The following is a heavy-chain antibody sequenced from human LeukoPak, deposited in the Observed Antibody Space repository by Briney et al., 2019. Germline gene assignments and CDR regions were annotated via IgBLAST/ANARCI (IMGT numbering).Heavy chain of an antibody. Sequence: SETLSLTCTVSGGSIGSYYWSWIRQPAGKGLEWIGRIYTSGSTNYNPSLKSRVTISVDTSKNQFSLKLSSVTAADTAVYYCARDGLHYYDSSGYDNWFDPWGQGTLVTVSS. V-gene: IGHV4-4*07. CDR2: IYTSGST. CDR3: ARDGLHYYDSSGYDNWFDP. D-gene: IGHD3-22*01. J-gene: IGHJ5*02. CDR1: GGSIGSYY.